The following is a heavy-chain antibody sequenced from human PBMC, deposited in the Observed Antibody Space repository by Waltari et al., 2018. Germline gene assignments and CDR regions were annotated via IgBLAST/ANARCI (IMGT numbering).Heavy chain of an antibody. J-gene: IGHJ6*02. D-gene: IGHD1-26*01. V-gene: IGHV3-30*03. CDR2: ISSDGSYE. CDR3: ATRDILGGSQNYYYYGMDV. CDR1: RFSLTTYG. Sequence: QVQLVESGGGVVQPGRSLRLSCAASRFSLTTYGMHWVRQAPGKGLGWVAFISSDGSYEYYPDAVKGRFTISRDNSKTTVFLQMNSLRDEDTAVDYCATRDILGGSQNYYYYGMDVWGQGTRVTVSS.